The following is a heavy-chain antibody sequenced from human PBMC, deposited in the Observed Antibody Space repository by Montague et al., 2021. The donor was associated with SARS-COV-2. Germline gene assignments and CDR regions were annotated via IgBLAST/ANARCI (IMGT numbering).Heavy chain of an antibody. J-gene: IGHJ6*02. V-gene: IGHV4-39*01. D-gene: IGHD6-13*01. Sequence: SETLSLTCTVSGGSISSNSYYWGWIRRPPGKGLEWIGSIYYSGSTYYNPSLKSRVTISVDTSKNQFSLKLSSVTAADTAVCYCARHPPGYSSSWHPDYYYGMDVWGQGTTVTVSS. CDR2: IYYSGST. CDR3: ARHPPGYSSSWHPDYYYGMDV. CDR1: GGSISSNSYY.